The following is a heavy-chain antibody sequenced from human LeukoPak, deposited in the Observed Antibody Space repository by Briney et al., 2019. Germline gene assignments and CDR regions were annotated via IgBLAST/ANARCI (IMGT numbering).Heavy chain of an antibody. J-gene: IGHJ5*02. D-gene: IGHD2/OR15-2a*01. Sequence: PGGSLRLSCAASGFTLSSYAMSWVRQAPGKELEWVSAVSGSGGSTYYADSVKGRFTISRDNSKNTLYLQMNSLRAEDTAVYYCAKDPGVMGTTRFDPWGQGTLVTVSS. CDR3: AKDPGVMGTTRFDP. CDR1: GFTLSSYA. V-gene: IGHV3-23*01. CDR2: VSGSGGST.